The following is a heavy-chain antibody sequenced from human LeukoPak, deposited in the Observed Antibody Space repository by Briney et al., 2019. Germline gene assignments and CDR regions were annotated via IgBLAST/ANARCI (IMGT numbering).Heavy chain of an antibody. CDR3: ARSLRDGYNLYY. V-gene: IGHV3-33*01. CDR2: IWYDGSNK. Sequence: GGSLRLSCAASGFTFSSYGMHWVRQAPGKGLEWVAVIWYDGSNKYYADSVKGRFTISRDNSKSTLYPQMNSLRAEDTAVYYCARSLRDGYNLYYWGQGTLVTVSS. D-gene: IGHD5-24*01. CDR1: GFTFSSYG. J-gene: IGHJ4*02.